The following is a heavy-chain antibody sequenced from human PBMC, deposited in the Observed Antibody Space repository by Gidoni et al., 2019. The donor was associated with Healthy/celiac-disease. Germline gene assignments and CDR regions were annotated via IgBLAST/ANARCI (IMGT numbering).Heavy chain of an antibody. CDR1: GFTFSSYG. V-gene: IGHV3-33*01. CDR3: ARDYIGESDY. Sequence: QVQLVASGGGVVQPGRALRLSCAASGFTFSSYGMHWVRQAPGKGLEWVAVIWYDGSNKYYADSVKGRFTISRDNSKNTLYLQVNSLRAEDTAVYYCARDYIGESDYWGQGTLVTVSS. J-gene: IGHJ4*02. CDR2: IWYDGSNK. D-gene: IGHD2-21*01.